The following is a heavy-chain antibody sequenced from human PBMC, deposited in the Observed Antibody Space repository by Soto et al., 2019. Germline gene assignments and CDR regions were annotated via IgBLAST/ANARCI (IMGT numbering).Heavy chain of an antibody. CDR3: ARSPVPADPYYCYYGMDV. J-gene: IGHJ6*02. Sequence: SVKVSCKASGGTFSSYAISWVRQAPGQGLEWMGGIIPIFGTANYAQKFQGRVTITADESTSTAYMELSSLRSEDTAVYYCARSPVPADPYYCYYGMDVWGQVTTVAVYS. CDR2: IIPIFGTA. CDR1: GGTFSSYA. D-gene: IGHD2-2*01. V-gene: IGHV1-69*13.